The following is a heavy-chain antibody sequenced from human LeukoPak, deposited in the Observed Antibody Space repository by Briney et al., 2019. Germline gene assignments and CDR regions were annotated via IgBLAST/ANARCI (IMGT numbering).Heavy chain of an antibody. CDR2: IKQDGSEK. D-gene: IGHD2-2*01. Sequence: GGSLRLSCAASGFTFSDYYMSWVRQAPGKGLEWVANIKQDGSEKYYVDSVKGRFTISRDNAKNSLYLQMNSLRAEDTAVYYCARDCSSTSCYATMDVWGKGTTVTISS. J-gene: IGHJ6*03. V-gene: IGHV3-7*01. CDR1: GFTFSDYY. CDR3: ARDCSSTSCYATMDV.